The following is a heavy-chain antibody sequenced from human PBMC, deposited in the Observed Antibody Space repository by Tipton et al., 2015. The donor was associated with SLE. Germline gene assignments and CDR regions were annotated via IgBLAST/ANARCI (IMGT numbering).Heavy chain of an antibody. CDR3: ARDMSSRGGWFDP. V-gene: IGHV4-4*07. J-gene: IGHJ5*02. Sequence: TLSLTCTVSGGSISSYYWSWVRQPAGKGLEWIGRIYTSGSTNYNPSLKSRVTISVDKSKNQFSLKLNSVTAADTAVYYCARDMSSRGGWFDPWGQGTLVTVSS. CDR2: IYTSGST. CDR1: GGSISSYY. D-gene: IGHD6-13*01.